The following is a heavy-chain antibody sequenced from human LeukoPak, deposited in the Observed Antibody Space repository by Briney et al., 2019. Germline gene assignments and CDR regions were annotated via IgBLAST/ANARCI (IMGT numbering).Heavy chain of an antibody. D-gene: IGHD2-15*01. Sequence: SETLSLTCTVSGGSVSSSSYYWGWIRQPPGKGLEWIGSIYYSGGTYYNASLKSRVTISVDTAKNQFSLKLSSVTAADTAVYYCARERVVVVAATASGYFDYWGQGTLVTVSS. CDR2: IYYSGGT. CDR1: GGSVSSSSYY. J-gene: IGHJ4*02. CDR3: ARERVVVVAATASGYFDY. V-gene: IGHV4-39*02.